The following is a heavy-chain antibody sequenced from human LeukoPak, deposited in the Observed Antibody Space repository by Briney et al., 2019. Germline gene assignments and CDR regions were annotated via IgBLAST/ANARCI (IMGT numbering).Heavy chain of an antibody. J-gene: IGHJ5*02. CDR2: ISSSSGYI. CDR3: ARDYNWNSRWFDP. CDR1: GGSFSGHY. Sequence: ETLSLTCAVSGGSFSGHYWNWVRQAPGKGLEWVSSISSSSGYIYYADSVKGRFTISRDNAKNSLYLQMNSLRAEDTAVYYCARDYNWNSRWFDPWGQGTLVTVSS. V-gene: IGHV3-21*01. D-gene: IGHD1-7*01.